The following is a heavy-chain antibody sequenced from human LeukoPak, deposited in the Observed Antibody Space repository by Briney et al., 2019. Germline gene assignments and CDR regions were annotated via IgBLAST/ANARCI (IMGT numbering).Heavy chain of an antibody. Sequence: PGGSLRLSCAASGFTFSSYAMHWVRQAPGKGLEWVAVISYDGSSKYYADSVKGRFTISRDNSKNTLYLQMNSLRAEDTAVYYCARDMSSAGEDSVYWGQGTLVTVSS. CDR2: ISYDGSSK. D-gene: IGHD3-16*01. V-gene: IGHV3-30-3*01. CDR1: GFTFSSYA. J-gene: IGHJ4*02. CDR3: ARDMSSAGEDSVY.